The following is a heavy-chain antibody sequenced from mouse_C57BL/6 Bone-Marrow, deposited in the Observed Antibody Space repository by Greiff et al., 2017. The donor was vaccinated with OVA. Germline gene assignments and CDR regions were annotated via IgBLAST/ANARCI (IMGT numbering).Heavy chain of an antibody. CDR1: GYTFTSYT. D-gene: IGHD1-1*01. V-gene: IGHV1-4*01. CDR3: ARRVTTVVPAYAMDY. Sequence: VQLQQSGAELARPGASVKMSCKASGYTFTSYTMHWVKQRPGQGLEWIGYINPSSGYTKYNQKFKDKATLTADKSSSTAYMQLSSLTSEDSAVYYCARRVTTVVPAYAMDYWGQGTSVTVSS. J-gene: IGHJ4*01. CDR2: INPSSGYT.